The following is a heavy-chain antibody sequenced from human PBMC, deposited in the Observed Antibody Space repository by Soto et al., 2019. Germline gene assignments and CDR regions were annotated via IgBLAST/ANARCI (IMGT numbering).Heavy chain of an antibody. CDR3: ARGLYSSSWYFGGYYYGMDV. V-gene: IGHV1-8*01. J-gene: IGHJ6*02. D-gene: IGHD6-13*01. CDR2: MNPNSGNT. CDR1: GYTFTSYD. Sequence: ASVKVSCKASGYTFTSYDINWVRQATGQGLEWMGWMNPNSGNTGYAQKFQGRVTMTRNTSISTAYMELSSLRSEDTAVYYCARGLYSSSWYFGGYYYGMDVWGQGTTVTVSS.